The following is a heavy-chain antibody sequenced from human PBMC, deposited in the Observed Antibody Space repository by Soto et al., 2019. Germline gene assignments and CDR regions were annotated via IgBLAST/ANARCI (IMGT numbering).Heavy chain of an antibody. V-gene: IGHV4-34*01. J-gene: IGHJ4*02. CDR3: ARAETRDGSGGRCYSGRDY. D-gene: IGHD2-15*01. CDR1: GGSFSGYY. Sequence: SETLSLTCAVYGGSFSGYYWSWIRQPPGKGLEWIGEINHSGSTNYNPSLKSRVTISVDTSKNQFSLKLSSVTAADTAVYYCARAETRDGSGGRCYSGRDYWGQGNLVTVSS. CDR2: INHSGST.